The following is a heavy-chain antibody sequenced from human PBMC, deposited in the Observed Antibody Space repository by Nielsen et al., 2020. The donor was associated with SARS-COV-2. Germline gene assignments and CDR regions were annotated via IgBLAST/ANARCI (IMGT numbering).Heavy chain of an antibody. CDR1: GYTLTELS. V-gene: IGHV1-24*01. Sequence: ASVKVSCKVSGYTLTELSMHWVRQAPGKGLEWMGGFDPEDGETIYAQKFQGRVTMTEDTSTDTAYMELSSLRSEDTAVYYCATGDGCEYYFDYWGQGTLVTVSS. CDR3: ATGDGCEYYFDY. CDR2: FDPEDGET. D-gene: IGHD5-24*01. J-gene: IGHJ4*02.